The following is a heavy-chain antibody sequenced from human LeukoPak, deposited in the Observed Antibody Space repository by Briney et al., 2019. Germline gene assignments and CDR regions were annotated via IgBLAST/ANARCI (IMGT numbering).Heavy chain of an antibody. V-gene: IGHV4-4*07. CDR2: IYTSGST. Sequence: GSLRLSCAASGFTFSNAWMSWVRQAPGKGLEWIGRIYTSGSTNYNPSLKSRVTTSVDTSKNQFSLKLSSVTAADTAVYYCARVSSVDGSGSTFDYWGQGTLSPSPQ. CDR1: GFTFSNAW. J-gene: IGHJ4*02. CDR3: ARVSSVDGSGSTFDY. D-gene: IGHD3-10*01.